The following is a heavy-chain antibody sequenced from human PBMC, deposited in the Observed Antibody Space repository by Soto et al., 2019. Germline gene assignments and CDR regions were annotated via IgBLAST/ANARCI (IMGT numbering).Heavy chain of an antibody. Sequence: VQLLESGGGLVQPGGSLRLSCAASGFYFRNYAMSWVRQAPGKGLEWIATLTGSSSNIYYADSVKGRFAISRDNSRNTLYLQMNSLTAEDTAVYYCANGRATYGLLTHDYWGQGTLVTVSS. J-gene: IGHJ4*02. V-gene: IGHV3-23*01. CDR1: GFYFRNYA. D-gene: IGHD3-10*01. CDR3: ANGRATYGLLTHDY. CDR2: LTGSSSNI.